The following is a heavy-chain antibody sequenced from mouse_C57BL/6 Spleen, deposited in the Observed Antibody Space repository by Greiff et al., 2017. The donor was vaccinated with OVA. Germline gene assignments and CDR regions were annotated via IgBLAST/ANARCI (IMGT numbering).Heavy chain of an antibody. D-gene: IGHD2-2*01. Sequence: QVQLQQSGAELARPGASVKLSCKASGYTFTSYGISWVKQRTGQGLEWIGEIYPRSGNTYYNEKFKGKATLTADKSSSTAYMELRSLTSEDSAVYFCARGGYDAALDYWGQGTTLTVSS. CDR1: GYTFTSYG. V-gene: IGHV1-81*01. CDR3: ARGGYDAALDY. J-gene: IGHJ2*01. CDR2: IYPRSGNT.